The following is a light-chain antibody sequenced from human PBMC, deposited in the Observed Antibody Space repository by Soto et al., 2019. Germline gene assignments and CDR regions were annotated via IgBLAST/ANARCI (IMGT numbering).Light chain of an antibody. V-gene: IGKV3-20*01. J-gene: IGKJ2*01. CDR2: GAS. Sequence: EIVLTQSPGTLSLSPGERATLSCRASQRVSSIYLAWYQQKPGQAPRLVIYGASSRATGIPDRFSGSGSATELTLTISILEPEDFAVYYCQQYGTSPPMYTFGQGTKLEIK. CDR1: QRVSSIY. CDR3: QQYGTSPPMYT.